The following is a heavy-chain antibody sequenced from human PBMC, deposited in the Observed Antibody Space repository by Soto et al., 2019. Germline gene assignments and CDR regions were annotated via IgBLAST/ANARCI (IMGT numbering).Heavy chain of an antibody. CDR3: ARGLGGIGYFDY. CDR2: ISAYNGDT. J-gene: IGHJ4*02. D-gene: IGHD3-16*02. Sequence: ASVKVSCKTSGYTFTVNFIHWARQAPGQGLEWMGWISAYNGDTNYAQKLQGRVTMTTDTSTGTAYMELRSLRSDDTAVCYCARGLGGIGYFDYWGQGTLVTVSS. V-gene: IGHV1-18*04. CDR1: GYTFTVNF.